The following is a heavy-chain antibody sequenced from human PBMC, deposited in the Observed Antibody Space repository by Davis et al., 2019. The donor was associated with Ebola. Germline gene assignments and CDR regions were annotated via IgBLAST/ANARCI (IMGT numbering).Heavy chain of an antibody. V-gene: IGHV3-33*06. J-gene: IGHJ6*02. CDR1: GFTFSGSA. CDR3: AKVLQATNILATTYYYYALDV. D-gene: IGHD5-12*01. Sequence: GESLKISCAASGFTFSGSAMHWVRQAPGKGLEWVAVIWYDGSNKYYADSVKGRFTISRDNSKNTLYLQMNGLRAEDTAVYYCAKVLQATNILATTYYYYALDVWGQGTTVTVS. CDR2: IWYDGSNK.